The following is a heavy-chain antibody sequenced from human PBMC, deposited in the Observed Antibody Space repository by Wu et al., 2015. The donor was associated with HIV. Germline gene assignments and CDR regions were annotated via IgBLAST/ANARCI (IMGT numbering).Heavy chain of an antibody. V-gene: IGHV1-2*02. J-gene: IGHJ6*02. D-gene: IGHD3-10*01. CDR1: GYTFIGYY. Sequence: QVQLVQSGAEVKKPGASVKVSCKASGYTFIGYYIHWVRQAPGQGLEWMGWINPDSGGTNYAQKFQGRVTMTRDTSISTAYMELSRLRSDDTAVYYCARDSTQAVRGVIPLGMDVWGQGTTVTVSS. CDR3: ARDSTQAVRGVIPLGMDV. CDR2: INPDSGGT.